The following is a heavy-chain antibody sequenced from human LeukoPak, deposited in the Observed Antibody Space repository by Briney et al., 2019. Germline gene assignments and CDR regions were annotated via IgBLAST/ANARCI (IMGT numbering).Heavy chain of an antibody. Sequence: PSETLSLTCTVSGGSISSSSYYWGWIRQPPGKGLEWIGSIYYSGSTYYNPSLKSRVTISVDTSKNQFSLKLSSVTAADTAVYYCAQGTMVRGVIVPYSWFDPWGQGTPVTVSS. CDR2: IYYSGST. CDR3: AQGTMVRGVIVPYSWFDP. V-gene: IGHV4-39*01. CDR1: GGSISSSSYY. J-gene: IGHJ5*02. D-gene: IGHD3-10*01.